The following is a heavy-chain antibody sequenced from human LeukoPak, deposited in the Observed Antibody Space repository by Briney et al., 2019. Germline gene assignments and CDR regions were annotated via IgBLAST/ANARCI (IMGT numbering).Heavy chain of an antibody. CDR2: ISGSGGTT. D-gene: IGHD3-10*01. CDR3: AKAYGSTYYYGMDV. V-gene: IGHV3-23*01. Sequence: PGGSLRLSCAASGFTFSSYAMNCVRQAPGKGLEWVSGISGSGGTTYYADSVKGRFTIYRDNSKNTLYLQMNSLRADDTAVYYCAKAYGSTYYYGMDVWGQGTTVTVSS. J-gene: IGHJ6*02. CDR1: GFTFSSYA.